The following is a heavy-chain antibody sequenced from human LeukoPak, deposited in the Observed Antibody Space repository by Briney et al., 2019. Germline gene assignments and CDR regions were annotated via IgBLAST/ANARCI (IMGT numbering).Heavy chain of an antibody. CDR3: AREVDYGGNAASDY. V-gene: IGHV1-2*02. J-gene: IGHJ4*02. CDR1: GYTFTSYG. CDR2: INPNSGGT. D-gene: IGHD4-23*01. Sequence: ASVKVSCKASGYTFTSYGISWVRQAPGQGLEWMGWINPNSGGTNYAQKFQGRVTMTRDTSISTAYMELSRLRSDDTAVYYCAREVDYGGNAASDYWGWGTLVTVSS.